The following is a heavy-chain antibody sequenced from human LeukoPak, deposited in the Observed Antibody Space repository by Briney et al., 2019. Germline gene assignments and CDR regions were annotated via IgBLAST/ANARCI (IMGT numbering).Heavy chain of an antibody. CDR3: ASYLVVVPAAILPDAFDI. J-gene: IGHJ3*02. CDR2: IYPGDSDT. CDR1: GYSFTSYW. V-gene: IGHV5-51*01. Sequence: GESLKISCKGSGYSFTSYWIGWVRQMPGKGLEWMGIIYPGDSDTRYSPSFQGQVTISADKSISTAYLQWSSLKASDTAMYYCASYLVVVPAAILPDAFDIWGQGTMVTVSS. D-gene: IGHD2-2*02.